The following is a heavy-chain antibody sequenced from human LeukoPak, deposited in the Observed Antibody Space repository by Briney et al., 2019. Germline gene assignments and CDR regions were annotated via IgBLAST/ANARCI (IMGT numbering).Heavy chain of an antibody. J-gene: IGHJ6*04. CDR1: GFTFITYS. Sequence: GGSLRLSCAASGFTFITYSMNWVRQAPGKGLEWVSYISSSSSTIHYADSVKGRFTISRDNAKNSLHLQMNGLRAEDTAVYYCAELGITMIGGVWGKGTTVTISS. CDR2: ISSSSSTI. V-gene: IGHV3-48*01. D-gene: IGHD3-10*02. CDR3: AELGITMIGGV.